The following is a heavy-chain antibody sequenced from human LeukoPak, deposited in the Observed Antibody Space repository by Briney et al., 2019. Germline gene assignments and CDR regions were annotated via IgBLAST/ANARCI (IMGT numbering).Heavy chain of an antibody. J-gene: IGHJ3*02. V-gene: IGHV4-59*08. CDR2: ISYRGTT. CDR1: GYSINRQY. Sequence: PSETLSLTCTVSGYSINRQYGRWIRQTPGKGLEWIDYISYRGTTKYNPSLKSRVTISIDTSNNQFSLRLSSVTAADTAVYYCATNAGPAALDAIDIWGQGTIVTVSS. CDR3: ATNAGPAALDAIDI. D-gene: IGHD2-2*01.